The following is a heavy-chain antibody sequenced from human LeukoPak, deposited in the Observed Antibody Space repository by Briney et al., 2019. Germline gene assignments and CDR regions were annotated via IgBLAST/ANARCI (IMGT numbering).Heavy chain of an antibody. D-gene: IGHD2-15*01. J-gene: IGHJ5*02. V-gene: IGHV5-51*01. Sequence: GESLKISCKGSGYSFTSYWIAWVRQMPGKGLEWMGNIYPGDSDTRYSPSSHGQVTMSADKSISTAYLQWSSLQASDTAVYYCARILRYCTRGSCQSWFDPWGQGALVTVS. CDR1: GYSFTSYW. CDR3: ARILRYCTRGSCQSWFDP. CDR2: IYPGDSDT.